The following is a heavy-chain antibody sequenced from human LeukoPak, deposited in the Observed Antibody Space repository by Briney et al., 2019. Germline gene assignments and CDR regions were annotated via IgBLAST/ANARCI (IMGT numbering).Heavy chain of an antibody. Sequence: SVKVSCKASGGTFSSYAISWVRQAPGQGLEWMGGIIPIFGTANYAQKFQGRVTITADESTSTAYMELSSLRSEDTAVYYCARDCVAARPSGTTDVWGKGTTVTVSS. J-gene: IGHJ6*04. CDR1: GGTFSSYA. CDR3: ARDCVAARPSGTTDV. D-gene: IGHD6-6*01. V-gene: IGHV1-69*13. CDR2: IIPIFGTA.